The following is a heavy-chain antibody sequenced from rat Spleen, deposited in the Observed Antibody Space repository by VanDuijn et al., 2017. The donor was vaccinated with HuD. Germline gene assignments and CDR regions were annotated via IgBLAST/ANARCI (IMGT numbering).Heavy chain of an antibody. D-gene: IGHD1-1*01. J-gene: IGHJ2*01. CDR3: ARRGITEYFDY. Sequence: EVQPVESGGGLVQPGRSMKVSCAASGFSFSNYYMAWVRQAPTKGLEWVASISTSGGKTYYRESVKGRFTLSRDNAKSTLYLQMDSLRSEDTATYYCARRGITEYFDYWGQGVMVTVSS. CDR2: ISTSGGKT. CDR1: GFSFSNYY. V-gene: IGHV5-25*01.